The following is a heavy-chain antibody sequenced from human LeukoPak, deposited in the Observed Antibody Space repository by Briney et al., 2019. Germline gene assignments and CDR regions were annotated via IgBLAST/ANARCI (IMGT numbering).Heavy chain of an antibody. CDR3: ARYYGSGGLDY. D-gene: IGHD3-10*01. J-gene: IGHJ4*02. CDR1: GYTFTNYA. Sequence: ASVKVSCKASGYTFTNYAMHWVRQAPGQRLEWMGWINAGNGNTKYSQKFQGRVTFTRDTSASTAYMELSSLISEDTAVYYCARYYGSGGLDYRGQGTLVTVSS. CDR2: INAGNGNT. V-gene: IGHV1-3*01.